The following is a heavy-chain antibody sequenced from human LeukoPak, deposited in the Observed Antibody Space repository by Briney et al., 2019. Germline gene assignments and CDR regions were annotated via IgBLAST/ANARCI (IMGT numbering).Heavy chain of an antibody. Sequence: GASVKVSCKASGGTFSSYAISWVRQAPGQGLEWMGGIIPIFGTANYAQKFQGRVTITADKSTSTAYMELSSLRSEDTAVYYCARSLGYCSSTSCLAGYWGQGTLVTVSS. V-gene: IGHV1-69*06. J-gene: IGHJ4*02. D-gene: IGHD2-2*01. CDR1: GGTFSSYA. CDR3: ARSLGYCSSTSCLAGY. CDR2: IIPIFGTA.